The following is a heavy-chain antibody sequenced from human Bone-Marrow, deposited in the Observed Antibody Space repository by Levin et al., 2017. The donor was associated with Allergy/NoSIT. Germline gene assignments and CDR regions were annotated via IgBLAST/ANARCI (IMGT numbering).Heavy chain of an antibody. Sequence: WVRQAPGPGLEWMGGIIPVFGTKNYAQKFQGRVTITADKSTSTAYMELSSLISEDTAMYYCGRIPSIYGGGYPIDLWGRGTLVTVSS. CDR2: IIPVFGTK. J-gene: IGHJ2*01. CDR3: GRIPSIYGGGYPIDL. D-gene: IGHD4-23*01. V-gene: IGHV1-69*06.